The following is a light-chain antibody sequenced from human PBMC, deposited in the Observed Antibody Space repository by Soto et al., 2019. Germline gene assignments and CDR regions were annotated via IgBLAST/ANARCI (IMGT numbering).Light chain of an antibody. J-gene: IGLJ1*01. CDR1: SSNIGNNY. CDR3: RTWDSSLSAYV. V-gene: IGLV1-51*01. Sequence: QSVLTQPPSVSAAPGQKVTISCSGSSSNIGNNYVSWYQQLPGTAPKLLIYDNNKRPSGIPDRFSGSKSGTSATLGITGLPTGDVAVYYCRTWDSSLSAYVFGTGTKLTVL. CDR2: DNN.